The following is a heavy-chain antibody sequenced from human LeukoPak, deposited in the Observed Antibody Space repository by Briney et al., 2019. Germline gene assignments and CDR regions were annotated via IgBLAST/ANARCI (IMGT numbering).Heavy chain of an antibody. D-gene: IGHD6-13*01. CDR1: GGSISSYY. CDR2: IYYSGST. V-gene: IGHV4-59*08. CDR3: ACTYSSRWFWFDP. J-gene: IGHJ5*02. Sequence: PSETLSLTCTVSGGSISSYYWSWIRQPPGKGLEWIGYIYYSGSTNYNPSLKSRVTISVDTSKNQFSLKLSSVTAADTAVYYCACTYSSRWFWFDPWGQGTLVTVSS.